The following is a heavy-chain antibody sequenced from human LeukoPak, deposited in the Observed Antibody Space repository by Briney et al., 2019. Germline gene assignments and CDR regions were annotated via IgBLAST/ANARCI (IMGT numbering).Heavy chain of an antibody. J-gene: IGHJ4*02. V-gene: IGHV3-74*01. CDR3: ARDIVGATTVDY. Sequence: GGSLRLSCAASGFTFNTYTLNWVRQAPGKGLVWVSRINSDGSSTSYADSVKGRFTISRDNAKNTLYLQMNSLRAEDTAVYYCARDIVGATTVDYWGQGTLVTVSS. CDR1: GFTFNTYT. CDR2: INSDGSST. D-gene: IGHD1-26*01.